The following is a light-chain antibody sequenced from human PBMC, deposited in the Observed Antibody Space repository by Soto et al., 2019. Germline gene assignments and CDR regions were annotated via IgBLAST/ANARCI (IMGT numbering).Light chain of an antibody. CDR2: AAS. CDR3: QQSYITLIT. V-gene: IGKV1-39*01. Sequence: DIQMTQSPSSLSASVGDGITITCRASQNIKNYLNWYQQKPGKAPKLLIYAASTLHIGVPSRFSGSGSGTDFTLTISSLQPEDFATYYCQQSYITLITFGQGTRLEIK. CDR1: QNIKNY. J-gene: IGKJ5*01.